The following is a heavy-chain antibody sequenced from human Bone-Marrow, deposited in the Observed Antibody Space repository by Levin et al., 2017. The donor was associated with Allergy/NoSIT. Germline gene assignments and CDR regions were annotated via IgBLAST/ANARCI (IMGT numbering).Heavy chain of an antibody. CDR2: ITYNGIT. J-gene: IGHJ4*02. Sequence: SQTLSLTCTVSGGSISSSPSFWGWIRQPPGKGLEWIAIITYNGITYYDPSLKSRVTVSVDTSKNQFSLKLTSVTAADTAVYFCARRNYPYYFDFWGQGTQVTVSS. D-gene: IGHD4-11*01. CDR1: GGSISSSPSF. CDR3: ARRNYPYYFDF. V-gene: IGHV4-39*01.